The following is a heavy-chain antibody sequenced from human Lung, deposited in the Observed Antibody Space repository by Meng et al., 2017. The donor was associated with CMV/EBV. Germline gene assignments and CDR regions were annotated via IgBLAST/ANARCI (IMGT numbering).Heavy chain of an antibody. CDR3: ARVKGTTGPAYYFDY. D-gene: IGHD4-11*01. Sequence: SXTLSLXCSVSGSSIRPGYYWAWVRQPPGKGLEWIGSIFHSGTTYYNPFLKSRVTVSVDTSSSQFFLRLSSVTATDTAVYYCARVKGTTGPAYYFDYWGRGTXVTVSS. J-gene: IGHJ4*02. V-gene: IGHV4-38-2*02. CDR2: IFHSGTT. CDR1: GSSIRPGYY.